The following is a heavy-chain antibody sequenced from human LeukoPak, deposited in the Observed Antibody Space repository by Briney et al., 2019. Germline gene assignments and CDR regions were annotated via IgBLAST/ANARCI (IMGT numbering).Heavy chain of an antibody. CDR2: IYHSGST. V-gene: IGHV4-30-2*01. D-gene: IGHD3-22*01. Sequence: SETLSLTCAVSGGSISSGGYSWSWIRQRPGKGLEWIGYIYHSGSTYYNPSLKSRVTISVDRSKNQYSLKLSSVTAADTAVYYCARVSYYDSSCYYPYYFDYWGQGTLVTVSS. CDR1: GGSISSGGYS. J-gene: IGHJ4*02. CDR3: ARVSYYDSSCYYPYYFDY.